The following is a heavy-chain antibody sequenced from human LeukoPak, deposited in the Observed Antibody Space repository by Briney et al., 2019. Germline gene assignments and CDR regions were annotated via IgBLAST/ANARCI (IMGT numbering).Heavy chain of an antibody. V-gene: IGHV3-21*01. Sequence: GGSLRLSCVASGLTFSDYSINWVRRAPGKGLEWVSSINPTSTSIYYADAVRGRFTISRDNAKSSLYLQMDSLRAEDTALYFCAKISSSAESNFDYWGQGTLLTVSS. CDR3: AKISSSAESNFDY. CDR1: GLTFSDYS. CDR2: INPTSTSI. D-gene: IGHD6-25*01. J-gene: IGHJ4*02.